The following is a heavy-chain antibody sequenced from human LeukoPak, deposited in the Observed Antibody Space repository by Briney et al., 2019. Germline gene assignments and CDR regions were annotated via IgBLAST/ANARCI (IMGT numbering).Heavy chain of an antibody. J-gene: IGHJ4*02. Sequence: GGSLRLSCAASGFTFSSYSMNWVRQAPGKGLEWVSYISSSVSSSSSTIYYADSVKGRFTISRDNAKNSLYLQMNSLRAEDTAVYYCARALYYYDSGSYYYFDYWGQGTLVTVSS. CDR3: ARALYYYDSGSYYYFDY. CDR1: GFTFSSYS. V-gene: IGHV3-48*04. D-gene: IGHD3-10*01. CDR2: ISSSVSSSSSTI.